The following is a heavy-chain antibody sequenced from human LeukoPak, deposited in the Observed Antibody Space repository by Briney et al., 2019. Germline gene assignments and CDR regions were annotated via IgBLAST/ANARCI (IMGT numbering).Heavy chain of an antibody. CDR2: IYYNGNT. CDR1: GGPISSHH. Sequence: SETLSLTCSVPGGPISSHHWGWIRQPPGKGLERIGHIYYNGNTNYTPPLKSRITKSIDTSKNRFPLRLSSVTAADTAVYYCARVGDGTFDIWGRGTMVIVSS. D-gene: IGHD3-16*01. J-gene: IGHJ3*02. V-gene: IGHV4-59*11. CDR3: ARVGDGTFDI.